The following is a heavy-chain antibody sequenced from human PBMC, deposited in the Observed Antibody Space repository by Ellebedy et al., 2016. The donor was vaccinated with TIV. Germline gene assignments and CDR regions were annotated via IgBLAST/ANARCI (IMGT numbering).Heavy chain of an antibody. CDR2: IYYSGST. CDR3: ARDDYGDYVSDY. D-gene: IGHD4-17*01. CDR1: GGSISSGGYY. J-gene: IGHJ4*02. V-gene: IGHV4-39*07. Sequence: SETLSLXXTVSGGSISSGGYYWVRIRQPPGKGLEWIGSIYYSGSTYYNPSLKSRVTISVDTSKTQFSLKLSSVTAADTAVYYCARDDYGDYVSDYWGQGTLVTVSS.